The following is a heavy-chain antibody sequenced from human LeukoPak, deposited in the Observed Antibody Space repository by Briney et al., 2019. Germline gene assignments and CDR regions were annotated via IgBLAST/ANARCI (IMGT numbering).Heavy chain of an antibody. CDR1: GGSFGGYY. CDR2: INDIGST. J-gene: IGHJ4*02. Sequence: PSETLSLTCAVYGGSFGGYYWSWIRHPPGKGLEWIGEINDIGSTKYIPPPKSRATIPVHRSKNQFPRKLNSVTGAHTAGLYCAAVPLARDGFYFDYWGQGTLATVSS. D-gene: IGHD5-24*01. V-gene: IGHV4-34*01. CDR3: AAVPLARDGFYFDY.